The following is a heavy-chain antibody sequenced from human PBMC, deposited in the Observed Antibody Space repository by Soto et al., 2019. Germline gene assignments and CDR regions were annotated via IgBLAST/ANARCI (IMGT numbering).Heavy chain of an antibody. CDR2: IGASGDIT. D-gene: IGHD2-21*02. CDR1: GFTFSSYE. J-gene: IGHJ4*02. CDR3: AKDDFTDRGDDYLDY. V-gene: IGHV3-23*01. Sequence: GGSLRLSCAASGFTFSSYEMNWVRQAPGKGLEWVAGIGASGDITWYADSVKGRLSISRDNSKNTLYLQLNSLRFEDTAVYYCAKDDFTDRGDDYLDYWGPGTLVTVSS.